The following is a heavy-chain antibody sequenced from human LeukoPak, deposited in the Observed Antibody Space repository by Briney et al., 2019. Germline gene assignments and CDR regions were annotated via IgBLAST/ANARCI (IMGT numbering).Heavy chain of an antibody. CDR3: ARGLGGSYSDY. CDR2: INHSGST. CDR1: GGSFSGYY. D-gene: IGHD1-26*01. Sequence: SETLSLACAVYGGSFSGYYWSWIRQPPGKGLEWIGEINHSGSTNYNPSLKSRVTISVDTSKNQFSLKLSSVTAADTAVYYCARGLGGSYSDYWGQGTLVTVSS. J-gene: IGHJ4*02. V-gene: IGHV4-34*01.